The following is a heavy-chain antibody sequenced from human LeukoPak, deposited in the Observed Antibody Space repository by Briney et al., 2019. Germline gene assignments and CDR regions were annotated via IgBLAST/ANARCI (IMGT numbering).Heavy chain of an antibody. Sequence: GGSLRLSCAASGFTFSNYAMSWVRQAPGKGLEWVSAISGSGGSTYYVDSVKGRFTISRDNSKNSLDLQMNSLRAEDTAVYYCAKGPDYGDYEDWGQGTLVTVSS. J-gene: IGHJ4*02. CDR1: GFTFSNYA. V-gene: IGHV3-23*01. CDR3: AKGPDYGDYED. D-gene: IGHD4-17*01. CDR2: ISGSGGST.